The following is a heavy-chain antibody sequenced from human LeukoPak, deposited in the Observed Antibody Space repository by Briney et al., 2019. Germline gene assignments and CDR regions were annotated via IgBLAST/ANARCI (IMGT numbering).Heavy chain of an antibody. J-gene: IGHJ4*02. CDR1: GGTFSTYA. CDR2: IIPLFGTA. CDR3: ARVWGQGSSGYYPF. D-gene: IGHD3-22*01. Sequence: ASVKVSCKASGGTFSTYAISWVRQAPGQGLDWMGGIIPLFGTAHYAQKFQGGVTITADESTRTAYMELSSLRSDDTAVYYCARVWGQGSSGYYPFWGQGTLVTVSS. V-gene: IGHV1-69*01.